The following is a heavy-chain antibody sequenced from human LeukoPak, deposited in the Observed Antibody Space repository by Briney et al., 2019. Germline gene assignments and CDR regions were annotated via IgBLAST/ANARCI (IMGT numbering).Heavy chain of an antibody. CDR3: AREAWFGELSYFDY. Sequence: ASVKVSCKASGYTFTSSGISWVRQAPGQGLEWMGWISAYNGNTNYAQKLQGRVTMTTDTSTSTAYMELRSLRSDDTAVCYCAREAWFGELSYFDYWGQGTLVTVSS. D-gene: IGHD3-10*01. CDR2: ISAYNGNT. V-gene: IGHV1-18*01. J-gene: IGHJ4*02. CDR1: GYTFTSSG.